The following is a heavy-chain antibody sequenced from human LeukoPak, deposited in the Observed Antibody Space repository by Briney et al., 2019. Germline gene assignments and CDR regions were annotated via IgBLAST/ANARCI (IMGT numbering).Heavy chain of an antibody. CDR3: ARQHSSGYYYFDY. CDR1: GGSITITTYY. D-gene: IGHD3-22*01. CDR2: IHYSGST. Sequence: SETLSLTCSVSGGSITITTYYWGWVRQPPGKGLEWIGYIHYSGSTNYNPSLKSRVTISVDTSKNQFSLKLSSVTAADTAVYYCARQHSSGYYYFDYWGQGTLVTVSS. V-gene: IGHV4-61*05. J-gene: IGHJ4*02.